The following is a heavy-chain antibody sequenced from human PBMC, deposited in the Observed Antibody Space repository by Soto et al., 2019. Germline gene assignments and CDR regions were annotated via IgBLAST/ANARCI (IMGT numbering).Heavy chain of an antibody. CDR3: AREDVYGDDAANYHGMDV. CDR1: GYSFSSYG. V-gene: IGHV1-18*01. Sequence: GASVKVSCKPSGYSFSSYGITWVRQAPGQGLEWMGWISPYNGNTQYAQKFQGRVTMTTDTSTSTAYMELRSLRSDDTAVYYCAREDVYGDDAANYHGMDVWGQGATVTVSS. CDR2: ISPYNGNT. D-gene: IGHD4-17*01. J-gene: IGHJ6*02.